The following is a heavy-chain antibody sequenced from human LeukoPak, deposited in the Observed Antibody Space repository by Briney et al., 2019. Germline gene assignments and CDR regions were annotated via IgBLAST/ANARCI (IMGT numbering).Heavy chain of an antibody. D-gene: IGHD3-10*01. CDR1: GFTFSSYA. Sequence: GGSLRLSCAASGFTFSSYAMHWVRQAPGKGLEWVAVISYDGSNKYYADSVKGRFTISRNNSKNTLYLQMNSLRAEDTAVYYCARAIGQDFDLWGRGTLVTVSS. CDR3: ARAIGQDFDL. J-gene: IGHJ2*01. CDR2: ISYDGSNK. V-gene: IGHV3-30*04.